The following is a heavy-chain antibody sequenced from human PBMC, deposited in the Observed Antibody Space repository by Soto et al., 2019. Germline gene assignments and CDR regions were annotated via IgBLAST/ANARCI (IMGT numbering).Heavy chain of an antibody. CDR3: ATYIPAVRYYSMDV. D-gene: IGHD2-2*01. V-gene: IGHV3-23*01. CDR1: GFILSSYA. Sequence: EVQLLESGGGLVQPGGSLRLSCAASGFILSSYAMKWVRQAPGKGLEWVSLIGESGTPTYYSDSVKGRFTIYRDNSGNTLFLEMYSLRAEDTVVDYFATYIPAVRYYSMDVWGQGTTVTVSS. CDR2: IGESGTPT. J-gene: IGHJ6*02.